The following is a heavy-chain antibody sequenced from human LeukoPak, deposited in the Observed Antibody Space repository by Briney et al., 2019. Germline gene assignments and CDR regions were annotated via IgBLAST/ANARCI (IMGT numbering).Heavy chain of an antibody. V-gene: IGHV1-69*06. CDR3: ARGVYVGRVVAAFGI. J-gene: IGHJ3*02. CDR1: GGTFSSYA. CDR2: IIPIFGTA. Sequence: SVKVSCKASGGTFSSYAISWVRQAPGQGLEWMGGIIPIFGTANYAQKFQGRVTITADKSTSTAYMELSSLRSEDTAVYCCARGVYVGRVVAAFGIWGQGTMVTVSS. D-gene: IGHD3-3*01.